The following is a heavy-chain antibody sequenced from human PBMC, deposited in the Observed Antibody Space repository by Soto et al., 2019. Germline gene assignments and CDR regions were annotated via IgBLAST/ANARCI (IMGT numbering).Heavy chain of an antibody. CDR3: ARDPEYSSGWYSWFDP. CDR1: GYTFTSYD. J-gene: IGHJ5*02. V-gene: IGHV1-8*01. D-gene: IGHD6-19*01. CDR2: MNPNSGNT. Sequence: ASVKVSCKASGYTFTSYDINWVRQATGQGLEWMGWMNPNSGNTGYAQKFQGRVTMTRNTSISTAYMELSSLRSEDTAGYYCARDPEYSSGWYSWFDPWGQGTLVTVSS.